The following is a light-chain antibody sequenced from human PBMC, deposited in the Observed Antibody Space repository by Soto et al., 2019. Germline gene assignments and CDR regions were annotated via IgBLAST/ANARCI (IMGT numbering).Light chain of an antibody. V-gene: IGKV3-20*01. CDR1: QSVSSSY. Sequence: IVLTQSPGTLSLSPGERPTLSCRASQSVSSSYLACYQQKPGQAPRLLIYGASSRATGIPDRFSGSGSGTDFTLTISRLEPEDFAVYYCQQYGRSPPGTFGQGTKVDI. J-gene: IGKJ1*01. CDR3: QQYGRSPPGT. CDR2: GAS.